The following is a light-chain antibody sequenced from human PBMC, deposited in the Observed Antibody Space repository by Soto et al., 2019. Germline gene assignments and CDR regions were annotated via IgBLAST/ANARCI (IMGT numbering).Light chain of an antibody. CDR2: DAS. CDR1: QTVSITY. J-gene: IGKJ5*01. CDR3: QFYGSSLIT. V-gene: IGKV3-20*01. Sequence: VLTQSPGTLSLSPGESATLSCRASQTVSITYLTWYQQKPGQAPRLLIYDASNRATGIPARFSGRGSGTDFTLTISRLEPEDFAVYYCQFYGSSLITFGQGTRLEIK.